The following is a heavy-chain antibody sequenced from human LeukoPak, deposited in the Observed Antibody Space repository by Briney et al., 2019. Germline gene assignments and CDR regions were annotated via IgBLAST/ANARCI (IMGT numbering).Heavy chain of an antibody. CDR2: IYYSGST. J-gene: IGHJ2*01. CDR1: GGSTSSSSYY. D-gene: IGHD4-23*01. Sequence: SETLSLTCTVSGGSTSSSSYYWGWIRQPPGKGLEWIGSIYYSGSTYYNPSLKSRVTISVDTSKNQFSLKLSSVTAADTAVYYCARLSYGGWYFDLWGRGTLVTVSS. V-gene: IGHV4-39*01. CDR3: ARLSYGGWYFDL.